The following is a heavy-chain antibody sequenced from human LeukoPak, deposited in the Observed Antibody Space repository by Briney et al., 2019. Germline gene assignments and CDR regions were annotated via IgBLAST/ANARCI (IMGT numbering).Heavy chain of an antibody. CDR3: ARGGIGVRGVISYYFDY. V-gene: IGHV4-39*07. J-gene: IGHJ4*02. CDR2: INHSGST. D-gene: IGHD3-10*01. CDR1: GGSISSGYYY. Sequence: SETLSLTCTVSGGSISSGYYYWSWIRQPPGKGLEWIGEINHSGSTNYNPSLKSRVTISVDTSKNQFSLKLSSVTAAGTAVYYCARGGIGVRGVISYYFDYWGQGTLVTVSS.